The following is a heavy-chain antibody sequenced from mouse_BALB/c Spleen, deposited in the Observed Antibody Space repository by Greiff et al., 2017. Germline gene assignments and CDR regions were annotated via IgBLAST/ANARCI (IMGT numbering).Heavy chain of an antibody. CDR2: IWAGGST. Sequence: VKLMESGPGLVAPSQSLSITCTVSGFSLTSYGVHWVRQPPGKGLEWLGVIWAGGSTNYNSALMSRLSISKDNSKSQVFLKMNSLQTDDTAMYYCARDGYYPRAMDYWGQGTSVTVSS. CDR3: ARDGYYPRAMDY. CDR1: GFSLTSYG. J-gene: IGHJ4*01. D-gene: IGHD2-3*01. V-gene: IGHV2-9*02.